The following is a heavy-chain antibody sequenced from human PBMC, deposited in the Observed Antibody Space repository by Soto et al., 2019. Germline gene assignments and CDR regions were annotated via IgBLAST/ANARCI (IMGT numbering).Heavy chain of an antibody. CDR2: TSVNNGNT. J-gene: IGHJ5*02. CDR3: ATSYDSGFDP. D-gene: IGHD5-12*01. CDR1: GYGFSSYG. V-gene: IGHV1-18*04. Sequence: GSSVKVSCKGVGYGFSSYGISWVRQAPGQGLEWMGWTSVNNGNTNYAQKFQGRVTMTTDTSTSTAYMELRSLRSDDTAVYYCATSYDSGFDPWGQGTLVTVSS.